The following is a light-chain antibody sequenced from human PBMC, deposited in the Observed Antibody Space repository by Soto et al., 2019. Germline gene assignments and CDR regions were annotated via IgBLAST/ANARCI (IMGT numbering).Light chain of an antibody. CDR2: KVS. CDR1: QSLIHSDGDTY. J-gene: IGKJ1*01. V-gene: IGKV2-30*02. CDR3: MQGTHWRWT. Sequence: DVVMTQSPLSLPVTLGQPASISCRSSQSLIHSDGDTYLNWFQQRPGQSPRRLIYKVSDRDSGVPDRFSGSGSGTDFTLKISRVEAEDVGVYYCMQGTHWRWTFGQGTEVEIK.